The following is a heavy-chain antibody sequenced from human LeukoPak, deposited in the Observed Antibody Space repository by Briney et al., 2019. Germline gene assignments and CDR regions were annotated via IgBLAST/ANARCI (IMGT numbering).Heavy chain of an antibody. CDR1: GYTFTDYY. J-gene: IGHJ4*02. CDR3: ARVSRFYYDSSGDFDY. V-gene: IGHV1-2*02. Sequence: GASVKVSCKASGYTFTDYYMHWVRQAPGQGLEWMGWITPNSGATKYAQKFRGRVSMTRDTSINTAYMELSRLRSDDTAIYYCARVSRFYYDSSGDFDYRGQGTLVTVSS. CDR2: ITPNSGAT. D-gene: IGHD3-22*01.